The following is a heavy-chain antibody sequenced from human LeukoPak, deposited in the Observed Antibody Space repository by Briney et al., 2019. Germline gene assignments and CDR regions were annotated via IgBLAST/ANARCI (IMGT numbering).Heavy chain of an antibody. Sequence: GGSLRLSCAASGFTVSSNYMSWVRQAPGKGLEWVSVIYSGGSTYYADSVKGRFTISRDNSKNTLYLQMDSLRAEDTAVYYCARGRKAVAAYYYYYYMDVWGKGTTVTISS. D-gene: IGHD6-19*01. CDR2: IYSGGST. CDR1: GFTVSSNY. V-gene: IGHV3-66*01. CDR3: ARGRKAVAAYYYYYYMDV. J-gene: IGHJ6*03.